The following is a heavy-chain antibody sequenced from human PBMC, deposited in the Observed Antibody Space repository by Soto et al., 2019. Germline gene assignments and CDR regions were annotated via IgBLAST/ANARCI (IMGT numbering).Heavy chain of an antibody. Sequence: GESLKISCKCSGYSFTSNWIGWVRQMPGKGLEWMGIIYPGDSDTRYSPSFQGQVSISADKSVSTAYLQWSSLKASDTAMYYCATLRGEFFYDTSAYYPYFAFWGQGTLVTVFS. CDR1: GYSFTSNW. J-gene: IGHJ4*02. CDR3: ATLRGEFFYDTSAYYPYFAF. V-gene: IGHV5-51*01. CDR2: IYPGDSDT. D-gene: IGHD3-22*01.